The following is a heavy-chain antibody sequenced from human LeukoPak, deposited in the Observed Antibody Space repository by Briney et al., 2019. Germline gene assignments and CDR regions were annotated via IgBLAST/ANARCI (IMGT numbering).Heavy chain of an antibody. D-gene: IGHD4-17*01. CDR3: ARAPRYGDYVDYYYGMDV. CDR1: GFTVSSNY. Sequence: GGSLRLSCAASGFTVSSNYMNWVRQAPGKGLEWVSVIYSGGTTYYADSVKGRFTVSRDNSKNTLYLRMNSLRADDTAVYYCARAPRYGDYVDYYYGMDVWGQGTTVTVSS. V-gene: IGHV3-53*01. J-gene: IGHJ6*02. CDR2: IYSGGTT.